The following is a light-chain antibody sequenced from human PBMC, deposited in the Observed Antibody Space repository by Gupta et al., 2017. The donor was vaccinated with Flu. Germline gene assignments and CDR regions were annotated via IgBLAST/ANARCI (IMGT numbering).Light chain of an antibody. CDR1: SGNLASNY. J-gene: IGLJ3*02. V-gene: IGLV6-57*01. CDR3: QSYGSSQYRV. Sequence: VTSPCTRSSGNLASNYVQWYEQRPDRSPTTVFYEDNLRPPGVPSRFSGSIDRSSNTTFLTVSGPKAEDGAKYYYQSYGSSQYRVVGRGTKPTVL. CDR2: EDN.